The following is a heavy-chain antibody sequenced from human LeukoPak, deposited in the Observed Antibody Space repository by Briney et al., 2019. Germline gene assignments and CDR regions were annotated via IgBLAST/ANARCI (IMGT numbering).Heavy chain of an antibody. CDR3: ARGEGAAILDY. D-gene: IGHD2-2*01. Sequence: GGSLRLSCAAAGFTFSAYSMNWVRQAPGKGLEWVSSVSSSTSYIYYADSVKGRFTISRDIAKRSLYLQMNSLRAEDTAVYYCARGEGAAILDYWAQETLVTVSS. V-gene: IGHV3-21*01. CDR1: GFTFSAYS. J-gene: IGHJ4*02. CDR2: VSSSTSYI.